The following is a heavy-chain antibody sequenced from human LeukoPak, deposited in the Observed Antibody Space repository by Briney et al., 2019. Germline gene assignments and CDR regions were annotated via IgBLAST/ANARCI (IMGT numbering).Heavy chain of an antibody. CDR1: GGTFSSYA. V-gene: IGHV1-69*06. J-gene: IGHJ3*02. CDR2: IIPIFGTA. D-gene: IGHD2-21*02. CDR3: VSCGGDCSNAFDI. Sequence: GASVKVSCKASGGTFSSYAISWVRQAPGQGLEWMGGIIPIFGTANYAQKFQGRVTITADKSTSTAYMELSSLRSEDTAVYYCVSCGGDCSNAFDIWGQGTMVTVSS.